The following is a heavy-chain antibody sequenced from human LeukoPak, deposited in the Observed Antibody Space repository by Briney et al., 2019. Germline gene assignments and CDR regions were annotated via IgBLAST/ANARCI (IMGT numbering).Heavy chain of an antibody. V-gene: IGHV4-61*02. Sequence: SETLSLTCTVSGGSISNGSYYWSWIRQPAGKGLEWIGRIYTSGSTNYNPSLKSRVTISVDTSKNQFSLKLSSVTAADTAVYYCARDRPPYDAFDIWGQGTMVTVSS. J-gene: IGHJ3*02. CDR1: GGSISNGSYY. CDR3: ARDRPPYDAFDI. CDR2: IYTSGST.